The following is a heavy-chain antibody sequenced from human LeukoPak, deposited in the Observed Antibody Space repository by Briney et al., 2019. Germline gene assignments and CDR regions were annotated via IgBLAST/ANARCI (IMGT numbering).Heavy chain of an antibody. Sequence: SETLSLTCTVSGGSISSSSYYWGWIRQPPGKGLEWIGSIYYSGSTYYNPSLKSRVTISVDTSKNQFSLKLSSVTAADTAVYYCARGPGDYWGQGTLVTVSS. CDR3: ARGPGDY. V-gene: IGHV4-39*07. CDR1: GGSISSSSYY. J-gene: IGHJ4*02. CDR2: IYYSGST.